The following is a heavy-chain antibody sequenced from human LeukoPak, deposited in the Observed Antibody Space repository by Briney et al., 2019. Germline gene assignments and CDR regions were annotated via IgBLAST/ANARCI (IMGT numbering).Heavy chain of an antibody. J-gene: IGHJ6*03. CDR2: FDPEDGET. V-gene: IGHV1-24*01. CDR3: ATGGDYSRDYYYMDV. D-gene: IGHD4-11*01. Sequence: ASVKVSCKASGYTFTSYGISWVRQAPGQGLEWMGGFDPEDGETIYAQKFQGRVTMTEDTSTDTAYMELSSLRSEDTAVYYCATGGDYSRDYYYMDVWGKGTTVTVSS. CDR1: GYTFTSYG.